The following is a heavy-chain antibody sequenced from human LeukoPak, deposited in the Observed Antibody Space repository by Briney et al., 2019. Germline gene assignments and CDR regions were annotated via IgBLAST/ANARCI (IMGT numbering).Heavy chain of an antibody. V-gene: IGHV4-61*01. Sequence: SSETLSLTCTVSGGSISSSSYYWSWIRQPPGKGLEWIGYIYYSGSTNYNPSLKSRVTISVDTSKNQFSLKLSSVTAADTAVYYCARHYGDYGNAYYFDYWGQGTLVTVSS. CDR2: IYYSGST. CDR1: GGSISSSSYY. CDR3: ARHYGDYGNAYYFDY. D-gene: IGHD4-17*01. J-gene: IGHJ4*02.